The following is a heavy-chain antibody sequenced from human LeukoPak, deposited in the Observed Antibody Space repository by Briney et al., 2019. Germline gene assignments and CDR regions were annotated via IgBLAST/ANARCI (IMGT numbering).Heavy chain of an antibody. CDR2: IIPILGIA. J-gene: IGHJ5*02. CDR1: GGTFSSYA. D-gene: IGHD3-10*01. CDR3: ARDTPFFYGSGLFDP. Sequence: SVKVSCKASGGTFSSYAISWVRQAPGQGLEWMGRIIPILGIANYAQKFQGRVTITADKSTSTAYMELSSLRSEDTAVYYCARDTPFFYGSGLFDPWGQETLVTVSS. V-gene: IGHV1-69*04.